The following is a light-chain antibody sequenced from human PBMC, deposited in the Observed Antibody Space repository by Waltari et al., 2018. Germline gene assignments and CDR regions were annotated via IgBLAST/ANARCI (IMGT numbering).Light chain of an antibody. Sequence: QSALTQPASVSGSPGQSITISCTGTSSDVGTYNYVSWYQQHPGKAPKLMIFDVSIRPSVVSSRFSGSQSRNTASLTISGLQAEDASDYYCSSYISSSTLELFGGGTSLTVL. CDR2: DVS. V-gene: IGLV2-14*03. J-gene: IGLJ2*01. CDR3: SSYISSSTLEL. CDR1: SSDVGTYNY.